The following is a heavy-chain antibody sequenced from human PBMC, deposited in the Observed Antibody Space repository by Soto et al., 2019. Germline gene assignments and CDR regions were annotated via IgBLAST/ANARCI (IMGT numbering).Heavy chain of an antibody. D-gene: IGHD6-19*01. J-gene: IGHJ5*02. Sequence: ASVKVSCKASGYTFTSYGISWVRQAPGQGLEWMGWISAYNGSTNYAQKLQGRVTMTTDTSTSTAYMELRSLRSDDTAVYYCARDPTVAGTGGWFDPWGQGTLVTVYS. CDR3: ARDPTVAGTGGWFDP. CDR1: GYTFTSYG. CDR2: ISAYNGST. V-gene: IGHV1-18*01.